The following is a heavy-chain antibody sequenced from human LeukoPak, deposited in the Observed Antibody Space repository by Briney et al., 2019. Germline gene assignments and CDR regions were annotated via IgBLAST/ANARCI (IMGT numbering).Heavy chain of an antibody. V-gene: IGHV3-21*01. CDR1: GFIFTSYS. J-gene: IGHJ6*02. D-gene: IGHD2-2*01. CDR3: ARESSAMNYYYYYGMDV. CDR2: ISSSSSYI. Sequence: GSLRLSCAASGFIFTSYSMNWVRQAPGKGLEWVSSISSSSSYIYYADSVKGRFTISRDNAKNSLYLQMNSLRAEDTAVYYCARESSAMNYYYYYGMDVWGQGTTVTVSS.